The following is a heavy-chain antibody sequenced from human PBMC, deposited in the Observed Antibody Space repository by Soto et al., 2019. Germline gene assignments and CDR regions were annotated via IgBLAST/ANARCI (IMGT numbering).Heavy chain of an antibody. Sequence: GESLKISCQSSGYTFTDYWIAWVRQMTGKGLEWMGIIFPADSEIRYSPSFRGHVTISADTSISTAYLQWSSLEASDTAIYYCARPFYRGYCTDGVCYSYDYWGHGTLVTVSS. V-gene: IGHV5-51*01. D-gene: IGHD2-8*01. CDR3: ARPFYRGYCTDGVCYSYDY. CDR1: GYTFTDYW. CDR2: IFPADSEI. J-gene: IGHJ4*01.